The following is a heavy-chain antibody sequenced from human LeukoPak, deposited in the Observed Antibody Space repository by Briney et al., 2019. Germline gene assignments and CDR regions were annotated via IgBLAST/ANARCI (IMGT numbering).Heavy chain of an antibody. CDR1: GFTFSIYG. Sequence: PGGSLRLSCAASGFTFSIYGMHWVRQAPGKGLEWVAVIWHDGSYEYYADSVKGRFTISRDSSKSTLYLQMNSLRAEDTAVYYCAKDGVGATSLDCWGQGTLVTVSS. V-gene: IGHV3-33*06. J-gene: IGHJ4*02. D-gene: IGHD1-26*01. CDR2: IWHDGSYE. CDR3: AKDGVGATSLDC.